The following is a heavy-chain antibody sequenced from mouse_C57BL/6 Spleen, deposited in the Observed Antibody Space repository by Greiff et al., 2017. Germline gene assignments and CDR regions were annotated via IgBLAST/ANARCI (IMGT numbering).Heavy chain of an antibody. V-gene: IGHV1-64*01. CDR2: IHPNSGST. D-gene: IGHD1-1*01. CDR1: GYTFTSYW. CDR3: ARGKNYYGSNYFDY. Sequence: QVQLQQPGAELVKPGASVKLSCKASGYTFTSYWMHWVKQRPGQGLEWIGMIHPNSGSTNYNEKFKSKATLTVDKSSSTAYMQLSSLTSEDSAVYYGARGKNYYGSNYFDYWGQGTTLTVSS. J-gene: IGHJ2*01.